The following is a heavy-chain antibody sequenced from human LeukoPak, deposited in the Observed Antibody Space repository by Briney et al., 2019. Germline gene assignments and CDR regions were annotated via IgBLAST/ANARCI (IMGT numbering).Heavy chain of an antibody. V-gene: IGHV3-11*01. CDR1: GFTFNDYY. D-gene: IGHD2-2*02. J-gene: IGHJ4*02. CDR3: TTDLLYIARNFDY. Sequence: GGSLRLSCAASGFTFNDYYMSWIRQAPGKGLEWLSYINIGGTNTHYADSVKGRFTISRDNAKKSLYLEMNNLRAEDTAVYYCTTDLLYIARNFDYWGQGTLVTVSS. CDR2: INIGGTNT.